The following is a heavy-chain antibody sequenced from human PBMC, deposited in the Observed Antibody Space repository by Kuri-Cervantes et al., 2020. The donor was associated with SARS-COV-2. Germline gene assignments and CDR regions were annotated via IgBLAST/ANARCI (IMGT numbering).Heavy chain of an antibody. CDR2: ISSSSSYI. Sequence: GGSLRLSCAASGFTFSSYSMNWVRQAPGKGLEWVSSISSSSSYIYYADSVKGRFTISRDNSKNTLYLQMNSLRAEDTAVYYCARDIGGLLDYWGQGTLVTVSS. CDR1: GFTFSSYS. CDR3: ARDIGGLLDY. J-gene: IGHJ4*02. V-gene: IGHV3-21*01. D-gene: IGHD3-16*01.